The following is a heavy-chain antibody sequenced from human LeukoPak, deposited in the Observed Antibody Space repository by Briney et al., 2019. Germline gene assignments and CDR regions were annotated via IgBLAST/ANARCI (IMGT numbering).Heavy chain of an antibody. D-gene: IGHD3-3*01. CDR2: INPSGGST. CDR3: ARDLRIARITIFGVVTPCY. CDR1: GYTLTELS. Sequence: GASVKVSCKVSGYTLTELSMHWVRQAPGQGLEWMGIINPSGGSTSYAQKFQGRVTMTRDTSTSTVYMELSSLRSEDTAVYYCARDLRIARITIFGVVTPCYWGQGTLVIVSS. V-gene: IGHV1-46*01. J-gene: IGHJ4*02.